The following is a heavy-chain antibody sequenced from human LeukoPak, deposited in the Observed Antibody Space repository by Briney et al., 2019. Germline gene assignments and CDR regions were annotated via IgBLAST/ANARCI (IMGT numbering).Heavy chain of an antibody. CDR1: GGTFSSYA. Sequence: ASVKVSFKASGGTFSSYAISWVRQAPGQGLEWMGGIIPIFGTANYAQKFQGRVTITADESTSTAYMELSSLRSEDTAVYYCARFGRLLRYFDWTSHPYYFDYWGQGTLVTVSS. CDR3: ARFGRLLRYFDWTSHPYYFDY. CDR2: IIPIFGTA. J-gene: IGHJ4*02. V-gene: IGHV1-69*13. D-gene: IGHD3-9*01.